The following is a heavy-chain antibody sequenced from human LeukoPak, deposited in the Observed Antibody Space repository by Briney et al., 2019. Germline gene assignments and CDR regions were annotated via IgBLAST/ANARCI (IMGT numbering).Heavy chain of an antibody. Sequence: GASVKVSCKASGYTFTSYDINWVRQATGQGLERMGWMNPNSGNTGYAQKFQGRVTMTRNTSISTAYMELSSLTSEDTAVYYCARGQYYGSGLYYFDYWGQGTLVTVSS. CDR1: GYTFTSYD. CDR3: ARGQYYGSGLYYFDY. V-gene: IGHV1-8*01. CDR2: MNPNSGNT. D-gene: IGHD3-10*01. J-gene: IGHJ4*02.